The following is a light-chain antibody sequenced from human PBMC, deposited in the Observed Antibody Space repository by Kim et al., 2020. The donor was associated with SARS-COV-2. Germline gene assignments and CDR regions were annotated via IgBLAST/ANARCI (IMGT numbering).Light chain of an antibody. CDR2: VAS. J-gene: IGKJ3*01. Sequence: LSLSPGERATLSCRASQSVSSSYLAWYQQKPGQAPRLLIYVASSRATGIPDRFSGSGSGTDFTLTISRLEPEDFAVYYCQSGGFTFGPGTKVDIK. CDR3: QSGGFT. V-gene: IGKV3-20*01. CDR1: QSVSSSY.